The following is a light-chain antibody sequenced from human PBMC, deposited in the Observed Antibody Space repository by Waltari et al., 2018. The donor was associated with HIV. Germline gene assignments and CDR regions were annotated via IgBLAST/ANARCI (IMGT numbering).Light chain of an antibody. CDR1: TSTIGKNI. CDR3: GTWDSSVSAGV. Sequence: QSVLTQPPSVSAAPGQKVTFSCSGSTSTIGKNIVTWYQQLPEAAPKLIIYDNNKRPSGVPDRFSGSKSATSATLAITGLQTGDEADYYCGTWDSSVSAGVFGGGTKLTVL. V-gene: IGLV1-51*01. J-gene: IGLJ2*01. CDR2: DNN.